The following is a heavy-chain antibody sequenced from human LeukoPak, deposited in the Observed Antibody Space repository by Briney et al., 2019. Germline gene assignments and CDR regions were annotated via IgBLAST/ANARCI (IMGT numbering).Heavy chain of an antibody. V-gene: IGHV3-23*01. D-gene: IGHD2-2*01. CDR2: ISGSGGST. CDR1: GFTFSSYA. J-gene: IGHJ6*02. CDR3: AKDLLMHQLFPSGYYYAMDV. Sequence: GGSLRLSCAGSGFTFSSYAMSWVRQAPGKGLEWVSAISGSGGSTYYADSVKGRFTISRDNSKNPLFLQMNGLRPEDTAVYFCAKDLLMHQLFPSGYYYAMDVWGQGTTVTVSS.